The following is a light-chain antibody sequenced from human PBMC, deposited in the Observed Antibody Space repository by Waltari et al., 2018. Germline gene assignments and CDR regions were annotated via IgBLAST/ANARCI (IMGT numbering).Light chain of an antibody. J-gene: IGKJ4*01. Sequence: EVVLTQSPATLSLSPGERATLSCRASQTVYRYLAWYQQRPGQAPRHLIYDTSNRATGIPARFSGSGSWTDFTPTISSLEPEDSAVYYCQQRYSWPPLTFGGGTKVEVK. CDR1: QTVYRY. CDR2: DTS. V-gene: IGKV3-11*01. CDR3: QQRYSWPPLT.